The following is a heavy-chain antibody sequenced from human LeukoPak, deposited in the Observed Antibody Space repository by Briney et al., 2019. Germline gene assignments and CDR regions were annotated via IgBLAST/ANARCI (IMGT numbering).Heavy chain of an antibody. CDR2: TTSGSTYI. D-gene: IGHD3-22*01. Sequence: GGSLRLSCAASGLTFSSYSMNWVRQAPGKGLEWVSSTTSGSTYIYYADSAKGRFTISRDNAKNSLYLQMNSLRADDTAIYYCASAPAYESSGYYPWYFDYWGQGTLVTVSS. J-gene: IGHJ4*02. CDR3: ASAPAYESSGYYPWYFDY. V-gene: IGHV3-21*01. CDR1: GLTFSSYS.